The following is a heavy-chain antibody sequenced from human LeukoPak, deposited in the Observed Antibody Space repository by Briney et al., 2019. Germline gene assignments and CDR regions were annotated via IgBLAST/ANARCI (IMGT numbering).Heavy chain of an antibody. J-gene: IGHJ6*03. CDR1: GGSISSSSYY. CDR3: ARTKPYYYYMDV. CDR2: IYYSGST. V-gene: IGHV4-39*01. Sequence: SETLSLTCTVSGGSISSSSYYWGWIRQPPGKRLEWIGSIYYSGSTYYNPSLKSRVTISVDTSKNQFSLKLSSVTAADTAVYYCARTKPYYYYMDVWGKGTTVTVSS.